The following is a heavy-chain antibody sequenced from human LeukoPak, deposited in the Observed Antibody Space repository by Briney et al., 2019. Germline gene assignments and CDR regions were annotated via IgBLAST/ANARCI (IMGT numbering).Heavy chain of an antibody. CDR3: AKDYYDILTGYYSGSGLMDV. CDR1: GFTFSSYG. V-gene: IGHV3-23*01. CDR2: ISGTGDST. D-gene: IGHD3-9*01. J-gene: IGHJ6*03. Sequence: GGSLRLSCAASGFTFSSYGMSWVRQAPGKGLEWVSSISGTGDSTYYADSVKGRFTISRDNSKNTLYLQMNSLRAEDTAVYYCAKDYYDILTGYYSGSGLMDVWGKGTTVTVSS.